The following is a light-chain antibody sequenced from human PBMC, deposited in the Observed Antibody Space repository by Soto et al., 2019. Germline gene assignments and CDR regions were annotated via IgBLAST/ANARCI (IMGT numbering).Light chain of an antibody. CDR2: WAS. J-gene: IGKJ4*01. V-gene: IGKV4-1*01. CDR3: QQYYCTPLT. Sequence: DIVMTQSPDSLAVSLGERATINCESSQTVLYSSNNKNYLAWYQQKPGQPPKLLIYWASTRQSGVPDRFSGSGSGTDFTLTISSLQAEDVAVYYCQQYYCTPLTFGGGTKVELK. CDR1: QTVLYSSNNKNY.